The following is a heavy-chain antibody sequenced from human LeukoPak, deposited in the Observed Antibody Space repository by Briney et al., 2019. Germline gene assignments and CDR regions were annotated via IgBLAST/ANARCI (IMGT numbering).Heavy chain of an antibody. CDR1: GFTLRRYT. D-gene: IGHD2-21*02. CDR2: ISTSSTYI. CDR3: ARDTFAYCGADCYSSPYWYFDL. J-gene: IGHJ2*01. V-gene: IGHV3-21*01. Sequence: GGSLRLSCAASGFTLRRYTMNWVRQAPGKGLEWVSSISTSSTYIYYADSVKGRSTISRDNAKNPLYLQMNSLRAEDTAVYYCARDTFAYCGADCYSSPYWYFDLWGRGTLVTVSS.